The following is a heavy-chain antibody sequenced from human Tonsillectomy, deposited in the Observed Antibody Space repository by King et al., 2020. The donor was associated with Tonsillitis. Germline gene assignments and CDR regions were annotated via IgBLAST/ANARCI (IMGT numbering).Heavy chain of an antibody. D-gene: IGHD1-1*01. CDR3: TAGTGTTDFDY. Sequence: VQLVESGGGLVKPGGCLRLSCAASGFTFSNAWMSWVRQAPGKGLEWVGRIKSKTDGGTTDYAAPGKGRFTISRDDSKNTVYLQMNSLKTADTAVYYCTAGTGTTDFDYWGQGTLVTVSS. J-gene: IGHJ4*02. CDR2: IKSKTDGGTT. V-gene: IGHV3-15*01. CDR1: GFTFSNAW.